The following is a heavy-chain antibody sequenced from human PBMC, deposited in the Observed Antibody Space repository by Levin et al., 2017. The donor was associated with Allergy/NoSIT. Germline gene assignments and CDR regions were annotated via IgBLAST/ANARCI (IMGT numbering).Heavy chain of an antibody. D-gene: IGHD2-2*01. CDR3: AKAYGTSTTCPLDY. CDR2: VYSSGST. J-gene: IGHJ4*02. CDR1: GFSVTTDY. Sequence: TGGSPRLSCAASGFSVTTDYINWVRQAPGKGLEWVSVVYSSGSTFYADSVKGRFSISRDISKNTVFLQMDSLRPDDTAVYYCAKAYGTSTTCPLDYWGQGTLVTVSS. V-gene: IGHV3-53*01.